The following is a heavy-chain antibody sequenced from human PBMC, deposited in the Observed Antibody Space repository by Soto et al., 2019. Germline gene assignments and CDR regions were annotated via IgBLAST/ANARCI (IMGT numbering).Heavy chain of an antibody. Sequence: WGSLRLSCAASGFTFNSYTMAWVRQAPGKGLEWVSSISGSGSSPSYADSVQGRFIIYRDNSRTTLSLQMNSLRAEDTATYYCAKARCTGNSCYVPDYWGHGSLVTGSS. D-gene: IGHD2-8*02. CDR1: GFTFNSYT. CDR3: AKARCTGNSCYVPDY. CDR2: ISGSGSSP. V-gene: IGHV3-23*01. J-gene: IGHJ4*01.